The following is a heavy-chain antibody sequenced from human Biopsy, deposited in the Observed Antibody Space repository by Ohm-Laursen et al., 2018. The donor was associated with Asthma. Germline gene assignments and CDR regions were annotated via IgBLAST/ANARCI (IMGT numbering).Heavy chain of an antibody. V-gene: IGHV1-18*01. Sequence: ESSVKVSCKPSGYTFNSAGITWVRQAPGQGLEWMGWISVYNGNTKVAQKLQDRVTVITDTSTSTAYMELRSLRSDDTAVYFCARAVDYSHYYGIDVWGQGTTVTVS. CDR3: ARAVDYSHYYGIDV. CDR2: ISVYNGNT. CDR1: GYTFNSAG. J-gene: IGHJ6*02. D-gene: IGHD3-10*01.